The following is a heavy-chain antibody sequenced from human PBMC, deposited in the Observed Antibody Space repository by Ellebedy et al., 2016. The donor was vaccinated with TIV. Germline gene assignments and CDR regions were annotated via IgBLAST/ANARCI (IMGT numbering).Heavy chain of an antibody. V-gene: IGHV3-53*01. J-gene: IGHJ4*02. CDR1: GFTVSSNY. Sequence: GESLKISCAASGFTVSSNYMSWVRQAPGKGLEWVSVIYSGGSTYYADSVKGRFTISRDNSKNTLYLQMNSLRAEDTAVYYCAKSRIVGATLGYFDYWGQGTLVTVSS. D-gene: IGHD1-26*01. CDR2: IYSGGST. CDR3: AKSRIVGATLGYFDY.